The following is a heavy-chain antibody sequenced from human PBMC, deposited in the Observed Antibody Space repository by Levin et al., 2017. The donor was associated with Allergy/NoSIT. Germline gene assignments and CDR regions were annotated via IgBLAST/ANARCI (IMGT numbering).Heavy chain of an antibody. J-gene: IGHJ6*02. V-gene: IGHV5-51*01. Sequence: GESLKISCKGSGYSFTSYWIGWVRQMPGKGLEWMGIIYPGDSDTRYSPSFQGQVTISADKSISTAYLQWSSLKASDTAMYYCATFGFYQLLPGGYYYGMDVWGQGTTVTVSS. CDR3: ATFGFYQLLPGGYYYGMDV. D-gene: IGHD2-2*01. CDR1: GYSFTSYW. CDR2: IYPGDSDT.